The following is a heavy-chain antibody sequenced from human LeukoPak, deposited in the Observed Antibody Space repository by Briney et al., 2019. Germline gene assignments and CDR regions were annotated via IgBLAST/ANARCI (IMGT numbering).Heavy chain of an antibody. CDR3: ARERWELLKLWYQYYFDY. CDR1: GFTFSSYW. J-gene: IGHJ4*02. V-gene: IGHV3-7*01. D-gene: IGHD1-26*01. CDR2: IKQDGSEK. Sequence: GGSLRLSCAASGFTFSSYWMSWVRQAPGKGLEWVANIKQDGSEKYYVDSVKGRFTISRDNAKNSLYLQMNSLRAEDTAVYYCARERWELLKLWYQYYFDYWGQGTLVTVSS.